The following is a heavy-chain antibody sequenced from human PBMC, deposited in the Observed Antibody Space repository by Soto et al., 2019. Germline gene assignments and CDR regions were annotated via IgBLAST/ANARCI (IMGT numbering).Heavy chain of an antibody. J-gene: IGHJ4*02. Sequence: GGSLRLSCAASGFTFSDYYMTWIRQAPGKGLECISYISSSGSTSLYADSVKGRFTISRDNAKKSLYLQMNSLRAEDTAVYYCARVFKSGGSLDYWGQGALVTVSS. CDR1: GFTFSDYY. V-gene: IGHV3-11*01. D-gene: IGHD3-10*01. CDR2: ISSSGSTS. CDR3: ARVFKSGGSLDY.